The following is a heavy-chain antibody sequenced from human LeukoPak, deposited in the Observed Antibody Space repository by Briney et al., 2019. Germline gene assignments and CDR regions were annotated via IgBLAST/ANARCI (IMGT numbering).Heavy chain of an antibody. CDR2: ISAYNGNT. V-gene: IGHV1-18*01. CDR1: GYTFTSYG. CDR3: AGDWPLRVGNSGGGY. Sequence: ASVKVSCKASGYTFTSYGISWVRQAPGQGLEWMGWISAYNGNTNYAQKLQGRVTMTTDTSTSTAYMELRSLRSDDTAVYYCAGDWPLRVGNSGGGYWGQGTLVTVSS. J-gene: IGHJ4*02. D-gene: IGHD4-23*01.